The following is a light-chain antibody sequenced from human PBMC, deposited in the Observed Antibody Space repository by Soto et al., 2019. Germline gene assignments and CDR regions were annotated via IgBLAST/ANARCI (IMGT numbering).Light chain of an antibody. V-gene: IGLV2-14*01. CDR1: RSDVGAYNY. CDR3: ASYAGTRLFV. CDR2: EVT. J-gene: IGLJ1*01. Sequence: QSVLTQPASVSGSPGQSIAISCTGTRSDVGAYNYVSWYQQHPGKAPKLMISEVTNRPSGVSDRFSGSKSGNTASLTISGLQADDEADYYCASYAGTRLFVFGSGTKVTVL.